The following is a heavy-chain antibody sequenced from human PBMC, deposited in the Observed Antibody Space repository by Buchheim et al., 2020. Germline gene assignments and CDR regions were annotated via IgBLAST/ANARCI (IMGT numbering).Heavy chain of an antibody. D-gene: IGHD5-24*01. Sequence: QVQLVESGGGVVQPGRSLRLSCAASGFTFSSYAMHWVRQAPGKGLEWVAVISYDGSNKYYADSVKGRFTISRDTSKNTLYLQMNSLRAEDTAVYYCARGVQRWLQLSGHIDYWGQGTL. V-gene: IGHV3-30*04. J-gene: IGHJ4*02. CDR3: ARGVQRWLQLSGHIDY. CDR1: GFTFSSYA. CDR2: ISYDGSNK.